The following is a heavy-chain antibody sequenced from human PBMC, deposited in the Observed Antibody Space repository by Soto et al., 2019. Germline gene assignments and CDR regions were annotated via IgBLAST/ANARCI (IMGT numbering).Heavy chain of an antibody. CDR1: GGSFSGYY. CDR3: ARGLRVATSFRRGYYYMDV. V-gene: IGHV4-34*01. Sequence: SETLSLTCAVYGGSFSGYYWSWIRQPPGKGLEWIGEINHSGSTNYNPSLKSRVTISVDTSKNQFSLKLSSVTAADTAVYYCARGLRVATSFRRGYYYMDVWGKGTTVTVSS. D-gene: IGHD5-12*01. CDR2: INHSGST. J-gene: IGHJ6*03.